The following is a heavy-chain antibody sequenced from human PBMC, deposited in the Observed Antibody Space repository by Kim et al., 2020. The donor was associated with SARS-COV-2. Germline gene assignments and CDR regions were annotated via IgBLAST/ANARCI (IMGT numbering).Heavy chain of an antibody. V-gene: IGHV3-23*01. D-gene: IGHD3-10*01. CDR3: ARRDVVTVLRGVITFFDY. Sequence: GRCTISGDNSKNTLYLQMNSLRAEDTAVYYCARRDVVTVLRGVITFFDYWGQGTLVTVSS. J-gene: IGHJ4*02.